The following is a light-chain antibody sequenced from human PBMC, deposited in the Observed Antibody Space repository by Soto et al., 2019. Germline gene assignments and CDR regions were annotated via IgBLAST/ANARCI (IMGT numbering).Light chain of an antibody. CDR2: GAS. J-gene: IGKJ1*01. Sequence: EIVLTQSPGTVSLSPGERATLSCRASQSVVTNYLAWYQQKPGQAPRLLIFGASTRATGIPDRFGGSGSGTDFTLTISSLQSEDFAVYYCQQYNNWPTFGQGTKVDIK. V-gene: IGKV3D-15*01. CDR3: QQYNNWPT. CDR1: QSVVTN.